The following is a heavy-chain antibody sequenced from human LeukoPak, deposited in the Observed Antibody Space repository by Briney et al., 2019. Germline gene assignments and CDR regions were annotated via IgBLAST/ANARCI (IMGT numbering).Heavy chain of an antibody. CDR1: GGSISSYY. CDR3: ARSASSSGWSNWFDP. V-gene: IGHV4-59*08. Sequence: PSETLSLTCTVSGGSISSYYWSWIRQPPGKGLEWIGYIYYSGSTNYNPSLKSRVTISVDTSKNQFSLKLSSVTAADTAVYYCARSASSSGWSNWFDPWGQGTLVTVSS. D-gene: IGHD6-19*01. CDR2: IYYSGST. J-gene: IGHJ5*02.